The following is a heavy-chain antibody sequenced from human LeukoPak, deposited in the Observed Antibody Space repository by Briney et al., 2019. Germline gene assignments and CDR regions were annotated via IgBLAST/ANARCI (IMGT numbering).Heavy chain of an antibody. V-gene: IGHV4-59*08. CDR1: GGSISSYY. CDR2: IYYSGST. D-gene: IGHD2-15*01. Sequence: SETLSLTCTVSGGSISSYYWSWIRQPPGKGLEWIGYIYYSGSTNYNPSLKSRVAISVDTSKNQFSLKLSSVTAADTAVYYCASNPGYCSGGSCYSWGPFDYWGQGTLVTVSS. CDR3: ASNPGYCSGGSCYSWGPFDY. J-gene: IGHJ4*02.